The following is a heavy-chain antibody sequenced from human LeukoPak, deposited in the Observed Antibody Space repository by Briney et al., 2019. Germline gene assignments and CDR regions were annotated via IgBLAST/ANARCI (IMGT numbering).Heavy chain of an antibody. D-gene: IGHD7-27*01. CDR3: ARDTNWGSIAFDI. Sequence: GRSLRLSCAASGFTFSSYSMNWVRQAPGKGLEWVSSISSSSSYIYYADSVKGRFTISRDNAKNSLYLQMNSLRAEDTAVYYCARDTNWGSIAFDIWGQGTMVTVSS. CDR2: ISSSSSYI. CDR1: GFTFSSYS. V-gene: IGHV3-21*01. J-gene: IGHJ3*02.